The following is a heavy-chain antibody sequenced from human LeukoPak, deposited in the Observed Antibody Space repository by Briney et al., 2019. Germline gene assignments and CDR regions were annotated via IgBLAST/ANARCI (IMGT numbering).Heavy chain of an antibody. CDR3: ARDRTPHYYYDSSAFYSSIYY. CDR1: GYTFTSYG. J-gene: IGHJ4*02. Sequence: GASVKVSCKASGYTFTSYGISRVRQAPGQGREWMGWISPYNGNTNQAHNPQGRGTMTTDTSTSTAYMELRSLRSDDTAVYYWARDRTPHYYYDSSAFYSSIYYWGQGTLVTVSS. V-gene: IGHV1-18*01. CDR2: ISPYNGNT. D-gene: IGHD3-22*01.